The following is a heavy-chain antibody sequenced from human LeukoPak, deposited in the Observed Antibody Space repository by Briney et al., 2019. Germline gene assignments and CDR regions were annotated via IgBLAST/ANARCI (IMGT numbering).Heavy chain of an antibody. V-gene: IGHV3-33*01. CDR2: IWYDGSNK. D-gene: IGHD5-12*01. CDR1: GFTFSSYG. J-gene: IGHJ4*02. Sequence: GGSLRLSCAASGFTFSSYGMHWVRQAPGKGLEWVAVIWYDGSNKYYADSVKGRFTISRDNSKNTLYLQMNSLRAEDTAVYYCARANIVATYFDYWGQGTLVTVSS. CDR3: ARANIVATYFDY.